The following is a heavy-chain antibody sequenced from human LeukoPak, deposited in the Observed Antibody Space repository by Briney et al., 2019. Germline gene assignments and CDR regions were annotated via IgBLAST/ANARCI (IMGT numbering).Heavy chain of an antibody. Sequence: ASVKVSCKASVGTFTGYYIHWVRQAPGQGLEWMGWINPNSGGTNYAQKFQGRVTMTRDTSISTAYMELSRLTSDDTAIYYCAREVSSAWGQGTLVTVSS. CDR1: VGTFTGYY. V-gene: IGHV1-2*02. J-gene: IGHJ5*02. CDR2: INPNSGGT. CDR3: AREVSSA.